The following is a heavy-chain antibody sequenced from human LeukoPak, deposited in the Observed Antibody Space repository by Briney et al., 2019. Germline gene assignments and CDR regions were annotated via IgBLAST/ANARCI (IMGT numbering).Heavy chain of an antibody. CDR2: SIPILGTT. Sequence: GASVKVSCKGSGGTFSRYAISWVRQAPRQGLEWMGESIPILGTTNYAQKFQGRVTITTDESTSTAYMELSSLRSEDTAVYYCARDESSGGHYAFDIWGQGTMVTVSS. V-gene: IGHV1-69*05. CDR3: ARDESSGGHYAFDI. CDR1: GGTFSRYA. D-gene: IGHD2-15*01. J-gene: IGHJ3*02.